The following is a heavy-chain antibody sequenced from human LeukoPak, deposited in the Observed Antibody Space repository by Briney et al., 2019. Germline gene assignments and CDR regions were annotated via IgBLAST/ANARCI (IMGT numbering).Heavy chain of an antibody. D-gene: IGHD4-23*01. V-gene: IGHV3-30*14. CDR2: ISYDGSNK. Sequence: PGGSLRLSCAASGFTFSSYAMHWVRQAPGKGLEWVAVISYDGSNKYYADSVKGRFTISRDNSKNTLYLQMNSLRAEDTAVYYCARDVPAYGGERSDYGMDVWGQGTTVTVSS. J-gene: IGHJ6*02. CDR1: GFTFSSYA. CDR3: ARDVPAYGGERSDYGMDV.